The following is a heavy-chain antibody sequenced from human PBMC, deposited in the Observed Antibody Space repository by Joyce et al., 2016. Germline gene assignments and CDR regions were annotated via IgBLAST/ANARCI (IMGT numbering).Heavy chain of an antibody. CDR3: GSVFEY. V-gene: IGHV3-74*01. Sequence: EVQLVESGGGLLQPGGSLRLSCAASGFTFTNYWMHWVRQATGKGLVVFARVASDGIGTSYADSVKGRFTIARDNAKNMVYLQMNSLRIEDTAVYYCGSVFEYWGRGALVTVSS. J-gene: IGHJ4*02. CDR1: GFTFTNYW. CDR2: VASDGIGT.